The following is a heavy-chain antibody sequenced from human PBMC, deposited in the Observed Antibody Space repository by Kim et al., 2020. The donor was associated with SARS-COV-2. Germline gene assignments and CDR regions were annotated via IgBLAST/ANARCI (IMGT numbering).Heavy chain of an antibody. CDR1: GFTFSSYS. D-gene: IGHD2-2*01. V-gene: IGHV3-21*01. J-gene: IGHJ4*02. CDR2: ISSSSSYI. Sequence: GGSLRLSCAASGFTFSSYSMNWVRQAPGKGLEWVSSISSSSSYIYYADSVKGRFTISRDNAKNSLYLQMNSLRAEDTAVYYCARVRDIVVVPAARRGTGRFDYWGQGTLVTVSS. CDR3: ARVRDIVVVPAARRGTGRFDY.